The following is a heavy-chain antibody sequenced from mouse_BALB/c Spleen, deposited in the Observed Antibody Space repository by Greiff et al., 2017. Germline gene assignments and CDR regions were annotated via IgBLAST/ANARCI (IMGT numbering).Heavy chain of an antibody. CDR1: GFNIKDYY. V-gene: IGHV14-4*02. Sequence: EVQLQQSGAELVRSGASVKLSCTASGFNIKDYYMHWVKQRPEQGLEWIGWIDPENGDTEYAPKFQGKATMTADTSSNTAYLQLSSLTSEDTAVYYCNAPSYGYWGQGTLVTVSA. CDR3: NAPSYGY. D-gene: IGHD1-1*02. J-gene: IGHJ3*01. CDR2: IDPENGDT.